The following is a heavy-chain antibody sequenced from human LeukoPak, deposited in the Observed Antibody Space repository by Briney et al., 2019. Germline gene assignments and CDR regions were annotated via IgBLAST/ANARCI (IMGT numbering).Heavy chain of an antibody. CDR3: ARDKGAATEERSDY. CDR2: ISSDGSDI. CDR1: GFTFSSSW. J-gene: IGHJ4*02. Sequence: GGSLRLSCVVSGFTFSSSWMHWVRQAPGRGLVYVSRISSDGSDIFYADSVKGRFTISGDNSKNMLYLQMNSLRAEDTAVYYCARDKGAATEERSDYWGQGTLVTVSS. D-gene: IGHD1-26*01. V-gene: IGHV3-74*01.